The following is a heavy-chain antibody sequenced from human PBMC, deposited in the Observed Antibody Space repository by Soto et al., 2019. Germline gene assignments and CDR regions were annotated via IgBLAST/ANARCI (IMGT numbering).Heavy chain of an antibody. D-gene: IGHD3-10*01. CDR1: GFAFSTFD. CDR3: ARGRSFSYDSTPPPMFDP. Sequence: GGSLRLSCAGSGFAFSTFDIHWVRQTPGKGLEWVSGIGTLSDTFYAASVQGRFTISRQNAKNSVYLQMNSLRAGDTAFYYCARGRSFSYDSTPPPMFDPWGQGTLVTVSS. J-gene: IGHJ5*02. CDR2: IGTLSDT. V-gene: IGHV3-13*01.